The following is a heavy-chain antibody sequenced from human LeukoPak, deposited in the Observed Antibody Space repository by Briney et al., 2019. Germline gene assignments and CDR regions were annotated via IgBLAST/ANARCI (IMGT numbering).Heavy chain of an antibody. D-gene: IGHD4-11*01. J-gene: IGHJ4*02. V-gene: IGHV1-24*01. CDR2: FDPEDGET. Sequence: ASVKVSCKVSGYTLTELSMYWVRQAPGIGLEWMGGFDPEDGETIYAQKFQGRVTMTEDTSTDTAYMELSSLRSEDTAVYYCATAGDTTVTTFDYWGQGTLVTVSS. CDR1: GYTLTELS. CDR3: ATAGDTTVTTFDY.